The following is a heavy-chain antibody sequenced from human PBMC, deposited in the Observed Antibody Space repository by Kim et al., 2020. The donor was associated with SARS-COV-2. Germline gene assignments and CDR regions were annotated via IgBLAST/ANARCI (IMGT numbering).Heavy chain of an antibody. CDR2: ISWNSDTI. V-gene: IGHV3-9*01. CDR1: GFTFDDYA. Sequence: GGSLRLSCAASGFTFDDYAMHWVRQAPGKGLEWVSGISWNSDTIGYADSVKGRFTISRDNAKNSLYLQMNSLRVEDTALYYCAKDSGSETSYRDAFDIWGQGTMVTVSS. J-gene: IGHJ3*02. CDR3: AKDSGSETSYRDAFDI. D-gene: IGHD3-10*01.